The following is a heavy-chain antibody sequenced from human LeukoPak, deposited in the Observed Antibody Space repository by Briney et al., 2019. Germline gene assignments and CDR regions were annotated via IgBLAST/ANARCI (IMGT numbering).Heavy chain of an antibody. Sequence: PSETLSLTCTVSGGSISSYYWSWIRQPPGKGLEWIGYIYYSGSTIYNPSLKSRVTISVDTSKNQFSLKLSSVTAADTAVYYCATTDTAMAFDYWGQGTLVTVSS. J-gene: IGHJ4*02. CDR3: ATTDTAMAFDY. V-gene: IGHV4-59*01. CDR1: GGSISSYY. D-gene: IGHD5-18*01. CDR2: IYYSGST.